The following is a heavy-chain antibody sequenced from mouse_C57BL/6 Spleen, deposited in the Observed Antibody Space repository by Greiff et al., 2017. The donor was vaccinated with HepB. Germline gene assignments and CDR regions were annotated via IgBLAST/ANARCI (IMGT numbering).Heavy chain of an antibody. J-gene: IGHJ1*03. CDR3: ARDPYRNYFDV. D-gene: IGHD2-5*01. CDR2: IRYDGSN. CDR1: GYSITSGYY. Sequence: EVQLQQPGPGLVKPSPSLSLTCSVSGYSITSGYYWNWIRQFPGNNLEWMGYIRYDGSNNYNPPLKNRISITRDTSKNPFVLKLNSVTTEDTATYYCARDPYRNYFDVWGTGTTVTVSS. V-gene: IGHV3-6*01.